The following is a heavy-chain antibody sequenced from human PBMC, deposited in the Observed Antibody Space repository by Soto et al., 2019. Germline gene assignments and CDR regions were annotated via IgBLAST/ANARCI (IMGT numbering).Heavy chain of an antibody. V-gene: IGHV3-23*01. Sequence: EVQLLASGGGLVQPGGSLRLSCAASGFTFSSYAMNWVRQAPGKGLEWVSVISGTGGITYHADSVKGRFTISRDNSKNTLYLQMDSLRAEDTAVYFCAKEETVISHYYYYYGMDVWGQGTTVTVSS. CDR2: ISGTGGIT. CDR3: AKEETVISHYYYYYGMDV. CDR1: GFTFSSYA. J-gene: IGHJ6*02. D-gene: IGHD4-4*01.